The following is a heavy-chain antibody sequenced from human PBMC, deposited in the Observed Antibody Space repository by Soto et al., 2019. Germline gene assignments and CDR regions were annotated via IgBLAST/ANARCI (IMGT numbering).Heavy chain of an antibody. D-gene: IGHD2-2*02. V-gene: IGHV1-69*02. J-gene: IGHJ6*03. Sequence: GASVKVSCKASGGTFSSYTISWVRQAPGQGLEWMGRIIPILGIANYAQKFQGRVTITADKSTSTAYMELSSLRSEDTAVYYCARGISCSSTSCYNPNYYYYMDVWGKGTTVTVSS. CDR1: GGTFSSYT. CDR3: ARGISCSSTSCYNPNYYYYMDV. CDR2: IIPILGIA.